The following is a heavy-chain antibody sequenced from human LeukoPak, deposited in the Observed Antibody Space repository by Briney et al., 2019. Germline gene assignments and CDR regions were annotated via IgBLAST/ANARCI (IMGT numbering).Heavy chain of an antibody. CDR2: IYSGGST. Sequence: GGSLRPSCAASGFTVSSNYMSWVRQAPGKGLEWVSVIYSGGSTYYADSVKGRFTISRDNSKNTLYLQMNSLRAEDTAVYYCARDYCGGDCYPWAYYYYGMDVWGQGTTVTVSS. CDR1: GFTVSSNY. D-gene: IGHD2-21*02. CDR3: ARDYCGGDCYPWAYYYYGMDV. J-gene: IGHJ6*02. V-gene: IGHV3-53*01.